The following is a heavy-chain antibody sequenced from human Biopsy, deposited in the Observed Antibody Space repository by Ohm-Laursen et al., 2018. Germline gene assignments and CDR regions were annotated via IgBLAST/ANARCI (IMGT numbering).Heavy chain of an antibody. CDR3: TLQSVAQMKNFDY. D-gene: IGHD6-19*01. V-gene: IGHV1-2*02. J-gene: IGHJ4*02. Sequence: ASVKVSCKASGFSLTGYYIHWVRQAPGQGLEWMGWISPKSGDTNYAHKFQGNITMTRDTSMSTAHMEMSRLRCDDTAVYYCTLQSVAQMKNFDYWGQGTLVTVSS. CDR1: GFSLTGYY. CDR2: ISPKSGDT.